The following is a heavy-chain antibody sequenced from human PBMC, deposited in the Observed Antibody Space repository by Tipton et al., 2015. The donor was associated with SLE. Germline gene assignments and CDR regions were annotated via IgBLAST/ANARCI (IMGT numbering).Heavy chain of an antibody. D-gene: IGHD3-3*01. Sequence: QVQLVQSGPEVKKPGASVKVSCKASGYTFTTYDINWVRQATGQGLEWMGWMNPNSGNTGYAQKLQGRVTMTRNTSMSTAYMELNSLRSEDTAVYYCALWPITIFGVVAYYWGQGTLVTVSS. J-gene: IGHJ4*02. CDR1: GYTFTTYD. CDR3: ALWPITIFGVVAYY. CDR2: MNPNSGNT. V-gene: IGHV1-8*01.